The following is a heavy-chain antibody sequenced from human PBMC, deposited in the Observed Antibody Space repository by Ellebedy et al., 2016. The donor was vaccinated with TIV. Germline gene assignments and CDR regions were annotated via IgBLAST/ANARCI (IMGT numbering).Heavy chain of an antibody. D-gene: IGHD5-12*01. J-gene: IGHJ4*02. CDR1: RFTLSGHW. Sequence: GESLKISCEASRFTLSGHWMHWVRQAPGKGLVWVSRINADGTTISYVDSVEGRFTISRDNAKKTAYLQMNSLRVEDTAVYYCTRNADIPASFDYWGQGALVTVSS. CDR2: INADGTTI. CDR3: TRNADIPASFDY. V-gene: IGHV3-74*01.